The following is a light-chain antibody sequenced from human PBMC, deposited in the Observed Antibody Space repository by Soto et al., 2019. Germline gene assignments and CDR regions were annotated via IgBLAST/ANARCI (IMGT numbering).Light chain of an antibody. CDR2: DVN. J-gene: IGLJ1*01. CDR1: SSDIGAYNY. CDR3: SSYTTIGTIV. Sequence: QSALPQPASVSGSPGESITISCTGTSSDIGAYNYVSWYRQHPGKAPKLMIYDVNIRPSGVSDRFSGSKSANTASLDISGLQAEDEADYFCSSYTTIGTIVFGTGTKVTVL. V-gene: IGLV2-14*03.